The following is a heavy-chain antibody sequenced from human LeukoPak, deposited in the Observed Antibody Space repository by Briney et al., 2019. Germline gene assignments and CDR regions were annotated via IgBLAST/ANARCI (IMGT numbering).Heavy chain of an antibody. J-gene: IGHJ4*02. CDR3: ARGSYDRSGFYY. Sequence: PGGSLRLSCAASGFTFSSYSMNWVRQAPGKGLEWVSSISSSSTYIYHADSVKGRFTISRDHAKNSLYLQMNSLRAEDTALYYCARGSYDRSGFYYWGQGTLVTVSS. CDR1: GFTFSSYS. CDR2: ISSSSTYI. V-gene: IGHV3-21*01. D-gene: IGHD3-22*01.